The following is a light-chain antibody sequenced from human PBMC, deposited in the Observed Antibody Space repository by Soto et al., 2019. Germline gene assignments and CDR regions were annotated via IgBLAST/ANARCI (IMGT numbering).Light chain of an antibody. CDR3: SSYTSSSTVL. CDR2: DVS. Sequence: QSVLTQPASVSGSPGQSITISCTGTSSDVGGYNYVSWYQHHPGKAPKLIIYDVSNRPSGVSNRFSGSKSGNTASLTISGLQAEDEADYCCSSYTSSSTVLFGGGTKLTVL. CDR1: SSDVGGYNY. J-gene: IGLJ2*01. V-gene: IGLV2-14*03.